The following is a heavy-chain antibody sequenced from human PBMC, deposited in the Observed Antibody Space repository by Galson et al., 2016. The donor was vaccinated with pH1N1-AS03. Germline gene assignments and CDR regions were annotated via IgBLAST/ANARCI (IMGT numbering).Heavy chain of an antibody. CDR1: GYTFTGFY. CDR2: INPNSGVT. V-gene: IGHV1-2*04. Sequence: SVKVSCKASGYTFTGFYVNWVRQAPGQGLEWMGWINPNSGVTNYAQKFEAWVTMKRDTSVSTAYMELYGLKSDDTAVYYCARDPRGPCTSATCPTTYYFGMDVWGQGTTVIVSS. D-gene: IGHD2-2*01. CDR3: ARDPRGPCTSATCPTTYYFGMDV. J-gene: IGHJ6*02.